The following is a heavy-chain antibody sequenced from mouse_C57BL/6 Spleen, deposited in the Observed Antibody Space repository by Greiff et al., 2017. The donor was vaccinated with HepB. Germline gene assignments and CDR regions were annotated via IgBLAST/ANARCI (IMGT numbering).Heavy chain of an antibody. Sequence: EVKVVESGGGLVKPGGSLKLSCAASGFTFSDYGMHWVRQAPEKGLEWVAYISSGSSTIYYADTVKGRFTISRDNAKNTLFLQMTSLRSEDTAMYYCARHDYGGGAMDYWGQGTSVTVSS. CDR3: ARHDYGGGAMDY. CDR1: GFTFSDYG. CDR2: ISSGSSTI. V-gene: IGHV5-17*01. J-gene: IGHJ4*01. D-gene: IGHD2-4*01.